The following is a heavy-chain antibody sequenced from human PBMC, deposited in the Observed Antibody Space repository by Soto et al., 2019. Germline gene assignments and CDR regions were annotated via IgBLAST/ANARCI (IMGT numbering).Heavy chain of an antibody. CDR3: ARWCASTGYPGHFLFDD. V-gene: IGHV1-69*13. J-gene: IGHJ4*02. D-gene: IGHD3-22*01. Sequence: SVKVSCPASGGTFSSYAISWLRQAPGQGLEWMGGIIPIFGTANYAQKFQGRVTITADESTSTAYMELSSLRSEDTAVYYCARWCASTGYPGHFLFDDCGQGTVVTFSS. CDR1: GGTFSSYA. CDR2: IIPIFGTA.